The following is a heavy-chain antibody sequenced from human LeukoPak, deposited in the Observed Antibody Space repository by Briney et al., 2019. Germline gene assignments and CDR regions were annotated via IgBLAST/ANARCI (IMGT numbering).Heavy chain of an antibody. D-gene: IGHD4-17*01. CDR1: GGSISSGGYY. CDR3: ARSGLDYGDYLALYFDY. J-gene: IGHJ4*02. CDR2: IYYSGST. V-gene: IGHV4-31*03. Sequence: PSETLSLTCTVSGGSISSGGYYWSWIRQHPGKGLEWIGYIYYSGSTYYNPSLKSRVTISVDTSKNQFSLKLSSVTAADTAAYYCARSGLDYGDYLALYFDYWGQGTLVTVSS.